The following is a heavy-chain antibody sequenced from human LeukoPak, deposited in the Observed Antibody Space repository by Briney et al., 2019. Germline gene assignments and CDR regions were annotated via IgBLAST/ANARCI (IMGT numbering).Heavy chain of an antibody. V-gene: IGHV3-53*01. Sequence: GGSLRLSCAASGFTVSRYYMSWVRKAPGKGLEWVSIIYSGGSTYYADSVKGRFTISRDNSKDTLYLQMNSLRAEDTALYYCASGDRNGWYFDCWGQGTLVTVSS. J-gene: IGHJ4*02. D-gene: IGHD6-19*01. CDR2: IYSGGST. CDR1: GFTVSRYY. CDR3: ASGDRNGWYFDC.